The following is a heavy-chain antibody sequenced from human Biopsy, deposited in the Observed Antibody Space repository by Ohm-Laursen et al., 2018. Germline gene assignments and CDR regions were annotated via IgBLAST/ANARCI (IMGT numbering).Heavy chain of an antibody. CDR2: IWYDGFNR. J-gene: IGHJ4*02. CDR1: GFTFSSYG. D-gene: IGHD3-10*01. Sequence: SLRLSCSASGFTFSSYGMHWVRQAPGKGLEWVAFIWYDGFNRYYADSVKGRFTISRDNSKNTLDLQMNSLRAEDTAVYYCARVRLVRKIISQPGDYWGQGTLVTVSS. CDR3: ARVRLVRKIISQPGDY. V-gene: IGHV3-33*01.